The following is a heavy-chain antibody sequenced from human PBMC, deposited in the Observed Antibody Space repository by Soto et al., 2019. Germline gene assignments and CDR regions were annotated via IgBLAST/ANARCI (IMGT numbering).Heavy chain of an antibody. Sequence: QLQLQESGSGPVKPSQTLSLTCAVSGGSISSGGYSWSWIRQPPGKGLEWIGYIYHSGSTYYNPSLXSXXTISVDRSKNQFSLKLSSVTAADTAVYYCARVPDRWGQGTLVTVSS. J-gene: IGHJ5*02. CDR1: GGSISSGGYS. CDR2: IYHSGST. D-gene: IGHD2-2*01. V-gene: IGHV4-30-2*01. CDR3: ARVPDR.